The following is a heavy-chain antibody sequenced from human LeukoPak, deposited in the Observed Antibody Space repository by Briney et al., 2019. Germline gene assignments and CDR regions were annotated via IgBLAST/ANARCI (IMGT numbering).Heavy chain of an antibody. CDR3: ARWGHGSSLVYYFDY. V-gene: IGHV1-46*01. CDR2: INPSGGST. J-gene: IGHJ4*02. CDR1: GYTFTSYY. D-gene: IGHD6-6*01. Sequence: ASVKVSCKASGYTFTSYYMHWVRQAPGQGLEWMGIINPSGGSTSYAQKFQGRVTMTRDMSTSTVYMELSSLRSEDTAVYYCARWGHGSSLVYYFDYWRQGTLVTVSS.